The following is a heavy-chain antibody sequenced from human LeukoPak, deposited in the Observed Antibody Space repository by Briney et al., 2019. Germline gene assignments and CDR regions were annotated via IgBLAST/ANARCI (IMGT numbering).Heavy chain of an antibody. CDR3: ARDRCEWSGALCRHLFDY. Sequence: ASVKVSCKASGYSFTGYYIHWVRQAPGQGLEWLGWVSPGSGATTYAQKFRGRVTMTRDTSITTAYMELSSLTSDDTAVYCCARDRCEWSGALCRHLFDYWGQGTLVTVSS. D-gene: IGHD3-3*01. J-gene: IGHJ4*02. V-gene: IGHV1-2*02. CDR2: VSPGSGAT. CDR1: GYSFTGYY.